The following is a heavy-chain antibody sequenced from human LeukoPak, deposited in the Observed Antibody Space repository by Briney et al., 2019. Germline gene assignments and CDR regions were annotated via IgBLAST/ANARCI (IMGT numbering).Heavy chain of an antibody. D-gene: IGHD4-17*01. CDR2: INPDGSQT. V-gene: IGHV3-7*01. CDR3: ARDLGYGALDL. Sequence: PGGSLRLSCAASGFTFTSYWMNWVRQAPGEGLEWVALINPDGSQTNYVDSVKGRFTISRDNAENSLYLQMNSLRAEDTAVYYCARDLGYGALDLWGQGTLVTVSS. J-gene: IGHJ5*02. CDR1: GFTFTSYW.